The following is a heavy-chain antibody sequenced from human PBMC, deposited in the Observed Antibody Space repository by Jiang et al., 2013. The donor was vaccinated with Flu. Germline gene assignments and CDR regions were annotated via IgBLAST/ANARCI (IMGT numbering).Heavy chain of an antibody. Sequence: GPGLVKPSETLSLTCTVSGGSVSGGSYFWSWIRQPPGKGLEWIGYVYYTGTTNYNPSLKSRVTMSLDTSKTHFSLKLTSVTAADTAVYYCARDRADFPRRFDYWGQGALVTVSS. J-gene: IGHJ4*02. CDR3: ARDRADFPRRFDY. CDR1: GGSVSGGSYF. D-gene: IGHD2/OR15-2a*01. V-gene: IGHV4-61*03. CDR2: VYYTGTT.